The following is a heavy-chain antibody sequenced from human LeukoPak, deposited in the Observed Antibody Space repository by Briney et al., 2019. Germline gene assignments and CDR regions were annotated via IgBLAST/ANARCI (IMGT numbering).Heavy chain of an antibody. CDR2: IIPIFGTA. V-gene: IGHV1-69*06. CDR3: ARARAEGVIVATLTLPGY. J-gene: IGHJ4*02. D-gene: IGHD5-12*01. Sequence: VASVNVSCKASGDTFSSYAISWVRQAPGQGLEWMGGIIPIFGTANYAQKFQGRVTITADKYTSTAYMALSSLRSEATAVYYCARARAEGVIVATLTLPGYWGQGTLVTVSS. CDR1: GDTFSSYA.